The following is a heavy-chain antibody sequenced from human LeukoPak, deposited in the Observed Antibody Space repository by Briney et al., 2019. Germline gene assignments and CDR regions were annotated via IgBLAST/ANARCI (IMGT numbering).Heavy chain of an antibody. J-gene: IGHJ4*02. CDR1: GGSISSTGNY. Sequence: PSETLSLTCIVTGGSISSTGNYWGWIRQPPGKGLEWIGSIYHSGITYYNPSLKSRVTISVDTAKNQLFLNLSSVTAADTAIYYCARADIAAAGGGYFDHWGQGTLVTVSS. CDR2: IYHSGIT. V-gene: IGHV4-39*07. CDR3: ARADIAAAGGGYFDH. D-gene: IGHD6-13*01.